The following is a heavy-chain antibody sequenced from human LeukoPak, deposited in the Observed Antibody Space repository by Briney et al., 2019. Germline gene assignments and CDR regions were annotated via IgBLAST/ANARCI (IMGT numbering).Heavy chain of an antibody. CDR3: ASGASDTYYDFWSGYYHLDY. J-gene: IGHJ4*02. D-gene: IGHD3-3*01. V-gene: IGHV1-24*01. Sequence: ASVKVSCKVSGYTLTELSMHWVRQAPGKGLEWMGGFDPEDGETIYAQKFQGRVTMTEDTSTDTAYMELSSLRSEDTAVYYCASGASDTYYDFWSGYYHLDYWGQGTLVTVSS. CDR2: FDPEDGET. CDR1: GYTLTELS.